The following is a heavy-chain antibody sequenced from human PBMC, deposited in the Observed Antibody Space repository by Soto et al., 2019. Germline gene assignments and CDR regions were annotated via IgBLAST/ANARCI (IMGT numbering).Heavy chain of an antibody. CDR2: ISGSGTTI. J-gene: IGHJ4*02. Sequence: QVQLVESGGGLVKPGGSLRLSCAASGFTFSDYYMSWIRQAPGKGPEWVSYISGSGTTIYYADSVKGRFTISRDNAKNSLYLQMNSLRAEDTAVYYCARVGYCSTISCYIRYWGQGTLVTVSS. CDR1: GFTFSDYY. CDR3: ARVGYCSTISCYIRY. V-gene: IGHV3-11*01. D-gene: IGHD2-2*02.